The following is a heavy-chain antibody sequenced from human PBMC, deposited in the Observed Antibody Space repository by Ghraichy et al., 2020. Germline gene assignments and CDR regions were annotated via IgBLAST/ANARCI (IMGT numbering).Heavy chain of an antibody. J-gene: IGHJ6*02. D-gene: IGHD2-21*02. Sequence: SETLSLTCAVSGGSISGSNWWSWVRRPPGKGLEWIGEIYHSGSTNYNPSLKSRVTISVDKSKNQFSLMLSSVTAADTALYYCARTYCGDDCYPPSYYYYGMDVWGQGTTVTVSS. CDR1: GGSISGSNW. V-gene: IGHV4-4*02. CDR2: IYHSGST. CDR3: ARTYCGDDCYPPSYYYYGMDV.